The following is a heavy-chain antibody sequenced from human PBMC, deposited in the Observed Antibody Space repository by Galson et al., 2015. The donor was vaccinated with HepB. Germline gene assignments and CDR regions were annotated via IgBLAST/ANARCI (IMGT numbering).Heavy chain of an antibody. D-gene: IGHD2-15*01. CDR1: GFTLSSYG. CDR3: AKEIWGDCSGGSCYSYGMDV. J-gene: IGHJ6*02. Sequence: SLRLSCAASGFTLSSYGMHWVRQAPGKGLEWVAVISYDGSNKYYADSVKGRFTISRDNSKNTLYLQMNSLRAEDTAVYYCAKEIWGDCSGGSCYSYGMDVWGQGTTVTVSS. CDR2: ISYDGSNK. V-gene: IGHV3-30*18.